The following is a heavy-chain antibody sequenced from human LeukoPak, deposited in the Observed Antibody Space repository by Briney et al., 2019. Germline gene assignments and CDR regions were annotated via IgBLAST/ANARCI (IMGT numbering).Heavy chain of an antibody. V-gene: IGHV3-23*01. CDR2: ISGSGSVI. CDR1: GFIFSTYP. D-gene: IGHD3-10*01. Sequence: PGGSLGLSCAASGFIFSTYPMSWVRQAPGKGLEWVSGISGSGSVIDYADSVKGRFTISRDNSKNTLYLQMNSLRAEDTALYYCAIRGEGDPFDYWGQGTLVTVSS. J-gene: IGHJ4*02. CDR3: AIRGEGDPFDY.